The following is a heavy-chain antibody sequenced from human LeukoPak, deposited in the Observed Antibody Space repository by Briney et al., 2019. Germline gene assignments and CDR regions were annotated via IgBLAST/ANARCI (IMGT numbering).Heavy chain of an antibody. Sequence: SETLSLTCTVSGGSITASIYYWGWIRQTPGKGLEWIATIYHSGNTYYNPSLQSRVTMSVDTSKNQFSLKLSSVTAVDTAVYYCARKENVYYYFDYWGQGTLVTVSS. CDR2: IYHSGNT. D-gene: IGHD3-10*01. CDR3: ARKENVYYYFDY. CDR1: GGSITASIYY. V-gene: IGHV4-39*07. J-gene: IGHJ4*02.